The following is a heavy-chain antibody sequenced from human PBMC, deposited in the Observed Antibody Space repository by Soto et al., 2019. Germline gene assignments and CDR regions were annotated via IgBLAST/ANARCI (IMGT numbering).Heavy chain of an antibody. CDR2: IIPIFGTA. J-gene: IGHJ5*02. V-gene: IGHV1-69*13. CDR1: GGTFSSYA. D-gene: IGHD3-22*01. CDR3: ASGYYDSSGYSWSDP. Sequence: SVKVSCKASGGTFSSYAISWVRQAPGQGLEWMGGIIPIFGTANYAQKFQGRVTITADESTSTAYMELSSLRSEDTAVYYCASGYYDSSGYSWSDPWGQGTLVTAPQ.